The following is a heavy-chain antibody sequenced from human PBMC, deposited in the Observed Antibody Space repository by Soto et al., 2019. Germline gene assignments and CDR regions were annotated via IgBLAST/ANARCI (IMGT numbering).Heavy chain of an antibody. CDR1: GYTFTSYG. J-gene: IGHJ6*02. CDR3: ARDPPYCTNGESGGSCFLNNYYYYGMDV. CDR2: IIAYNGNT. D-gene: IGHD2-15*01. V-gene: IGHV1-18*04. Sequence: ASVKGSFKASGYTFTSYGISWGRQAPGQGLEWMGCIIAYNGNTNYAQKLQGRVTMTTDTSTSTAYMELRSLRSDDTPVYYCARDPPYCTNGESGGSCFLNNYYYYGMDVCGHGTTVTVSS.